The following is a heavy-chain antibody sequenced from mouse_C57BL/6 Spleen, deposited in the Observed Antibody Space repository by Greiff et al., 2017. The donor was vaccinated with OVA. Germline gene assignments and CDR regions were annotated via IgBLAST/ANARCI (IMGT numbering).Heavy chain of an antibody. V-gene: IGHV14-1*01. D-gene: IGHD2-3*01. Sequence: VQLQQSGAELVRPGASVKLSCTASGFNIKDYYMHWVKQRPEQGLEWIGRIIPEVGDTEYAPKFQGKATMTADTSSNTAYLQLSSLTSEDTAVYYCTRDGDGYPWFAYWGQGTLVTVSA. CDR2: IIPEVGDT. CDR3: TRDGDGYPWFAY. CDR1: GFNIKDYY. J-gene: IGHJ3*01.